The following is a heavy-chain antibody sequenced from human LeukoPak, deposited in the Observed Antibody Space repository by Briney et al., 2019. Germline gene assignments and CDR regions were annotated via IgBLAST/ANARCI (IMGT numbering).Heavy chain of an antibody. V-gene: IGHV3-21*01. J-gene: IGHJ4*02. CDR2: NSSSSSYI. CDR1: GFTFSSYS. Sequence: PGGSLRLSCAASGFTFSSYSMNWVRQAPGKGLEWVSSNSSSSSYIYYADSVKGRFTISRDNAKNSLYLQMNSLRAEDTAVYYCAREATTVTIFDYWGQGTLVTVSS. D-gene: IGHD4-17*01. CDR3: AREATTVTIFDY.